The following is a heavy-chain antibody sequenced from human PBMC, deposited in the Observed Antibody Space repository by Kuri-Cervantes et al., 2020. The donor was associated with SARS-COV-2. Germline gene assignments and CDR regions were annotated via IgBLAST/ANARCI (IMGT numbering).Heavy chain of an antibody. J-gene: IGHJ4*02. CDR3: ATTSGYCSGGSCHGNY. Sequence: ASVKVSCKASGYTFTSYAMHWVRQAPGQRLEWMGWINAGNGNTKYSQKFQGRVTITRDTSASTAYMELSSLRSEDTVVYYCATTSGYCSGGSCHGNYWGQGTLVTVSS. D-gene: IGHD2-15*01. CDR2: INAGNGNT. V-gene: IGHV1-3*01. CDR1: GYTFTSYA.